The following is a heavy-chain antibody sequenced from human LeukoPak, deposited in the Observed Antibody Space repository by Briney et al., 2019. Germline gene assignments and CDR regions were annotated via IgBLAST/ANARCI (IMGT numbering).Heavy chain of an antibody. CDR1: GGTFSSYA. Sequence: SVKVSCKASGGTFSSYAISWVRQAPGQGLEWMGGIIPIFGTANYTQKFQGRVTITTDESTSTAYMELSSLRSEDTAVYYCARTMVAERDYYYYYMDVWGKGTTVTVSS. J-gene: IGHJ6*03. CDR2: IIPIFGTA. V-gene: IGHV1-69*05. D-gene: IGHD2-15*01. CDR3: ARTMVAERDYYYYYMDV.